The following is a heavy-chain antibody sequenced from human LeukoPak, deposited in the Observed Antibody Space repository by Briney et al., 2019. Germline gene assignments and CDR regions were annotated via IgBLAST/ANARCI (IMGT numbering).Heavy chain of an antibody. CDR1: GFNFSNAW. CDR3: TTSLIPYNDIFTGYYTRGREEN. V-gene: IGHV3-15*01. D-gene: IGHD3-9*01. J-gene: IGHJ1*01. CDR2: IKSKTDGGTT. Sequence: GRSLRLSCAASGFNFSNAWMRWVRPPPGKGLEWVGRIKSKTDGGTTDYAAPVQGRFTISRNSSKNTLYMQLNSLNTEARAVYYRTTSLIPYNDIFTGYYTRGREENWGQGTLVTVSS.